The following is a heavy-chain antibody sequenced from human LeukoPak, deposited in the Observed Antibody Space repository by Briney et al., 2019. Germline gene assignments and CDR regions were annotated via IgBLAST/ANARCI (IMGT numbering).Heavy chain of an antibody. Sequence: KASETLSLTCTVSGGSISSYYWSWIRQPPGKGLEWIGYIYYSGSTNYNPSLKSRVTISVDTSKNQFSLKLSSVTAADTAVYYCAREVVRGAGVNLFAFDIWGQGTVVTVSS. CDR1: GGSISSYY. CDR2: IYYSGST. CDR3: AREVVRGAGVNLFAFDI. D-gene: IGHD3-10*01. V-gene: IGHV4-59*01. J-gene: IGHJ3*02.